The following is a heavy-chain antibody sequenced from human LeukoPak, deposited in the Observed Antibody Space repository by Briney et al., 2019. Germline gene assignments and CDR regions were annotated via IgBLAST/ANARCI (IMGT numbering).Heavy chain of an antibody. CDR1: GFTFDDYA. CDR2: ISGDGGST. J-gene: IGHJ4*02. Sequence: GGSLRLPCAASGFTFDDYAMHWVRQAPGKGLEWVSLISGDGGSTYYADSVKGRFTISRDNSKNTLYLQMNSLRAEDTAVYYCAKDRGYSSGWYAGGVDYWGQGTLVTVSS. CDR3: AKDRGYSSGWYAGGVDY. D-gene: IGHD6-19*01. V-gene: IGHV3-43*02.